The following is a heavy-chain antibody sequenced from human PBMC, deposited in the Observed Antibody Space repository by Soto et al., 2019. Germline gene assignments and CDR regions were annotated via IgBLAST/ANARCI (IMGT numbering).Heavy chain of an antibody. CDR1: GYTFTSYG. Sequence: ASVKVSCKASGYTFTSYGISWVRQAPGQGLEWMGWISAYNGNTNYAQKLQGRVTMTTDTSTSTAYMELRSLRSDDTAVYYCAIVYYDSSGSAGGPFDYWGQGTLVTVSS. CDR3: AIVYYDSSGSAGGPFDY. D-gene: IGHD3-22*01. J-gene: IGHJ4*02. V-gene: IGHV1-18*01. CDR2: ISAYNGNT.